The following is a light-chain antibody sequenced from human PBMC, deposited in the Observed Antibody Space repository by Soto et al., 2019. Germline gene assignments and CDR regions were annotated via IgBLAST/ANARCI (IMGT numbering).Light chain of an antibody. J-gene: IGKJ1*01. CDR1: QSAPSTY. Sequence: VLSQSPAILSLSPGERATLSCRASQSAPSTYFAWYQQKAGQPPRLLISGTSKRATGTPDRFSGSGSGTDFTLTISRLEPEDFAVYFCHQFGNSPWTFGQGTKVDIK. CDR2: GTS. CDR3: HQFGNSPWT. V-gene: IGKV3-20*01.